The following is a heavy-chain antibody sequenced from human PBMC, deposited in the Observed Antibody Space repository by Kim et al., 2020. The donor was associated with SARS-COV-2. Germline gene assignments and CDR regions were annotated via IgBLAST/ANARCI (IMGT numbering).Heavy chain of an antibody. V-gene: IGHV6-1*01. J-gene: IGHJ4*02. CDR3: ARWGPSVAEAGFDY. CDR2: TYYRSKWEN. D-gene: IGHD6-19*01. Sequence: SQTLSLTCAISGDSVSGNTITWNWIRQSPSRGLEWLGRTYYRSKWENEYALSVESRIAINTDTSKNQFSLQLNSVTPDDTAVYYCARWGPSVAEAGFDYWGQGTLVTVSS. CDR1: GDSVSGNTIT.